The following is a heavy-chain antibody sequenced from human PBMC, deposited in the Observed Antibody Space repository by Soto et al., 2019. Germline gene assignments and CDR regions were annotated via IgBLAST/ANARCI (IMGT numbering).Heavy chain of an antibody. Sequence: EVQLVESGGGLVQPGGSLRRCCAASGFTLSSYWMNWVRLAPGKGLEWVANIKQDGSQKNYVDSVKGRFTISRDNAKNSLYLQMSSLRAEVTAVYYCMTSVTTHDYWGQGTLVTVSS. CDR2: IKQDGSQK. CDR3: MTSVTTHDY. CDR1: GFTLSSYW. V-gene: IGHV3-7*01. J-gene: IGHJ4*02. D-gene: IGHD4-17*01.